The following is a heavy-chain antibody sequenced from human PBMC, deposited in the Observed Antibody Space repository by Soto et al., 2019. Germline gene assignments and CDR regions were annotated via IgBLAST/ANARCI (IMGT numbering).Heavy chain of an antibody. CDR3: ARDRAVADPGNYYYYGMDV. CDR2: IWYDGSNK. J-gene: IGHJ6*02. Sequence: GGSLRLSCAASGFTFSSYGMHWVRQAPGKGLEWVAVIWYDGSNKYYADSVKGRFTISRDNSKNTLYLQMNSLRAEDTAVYYCARDRAVADPGNYYYYGMDVWGQGTTVTVSS. V-gene: IGHV3-33*01. D-gene: IGHD6-19*01. CDR1: GFTFSSYG.